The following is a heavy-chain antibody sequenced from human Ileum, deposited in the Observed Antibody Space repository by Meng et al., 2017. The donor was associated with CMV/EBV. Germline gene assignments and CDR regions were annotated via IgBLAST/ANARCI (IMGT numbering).Heavy chain of an antibody. V-gene: IGHV2-5*02. CDR3: AHRRPDYGDYDKGWFDP. J-gene: IGHJ5*02. D-gene: IGHD4-17*01. Sequence: QITLKESGPTLVKPTQTLTLTCTFSGFSLTTPGVGVGWIRQPPGKALEWLAVIYWDDRQRYSPSLSSRLTVTKDTSQNQVVLIMTNMDPEDTATYYCAHRRPDYGDYDKGWFDPWGQGTLVTVSS. CDR1: GFSLTTPGVG. CDR2: IYWDDRQ.